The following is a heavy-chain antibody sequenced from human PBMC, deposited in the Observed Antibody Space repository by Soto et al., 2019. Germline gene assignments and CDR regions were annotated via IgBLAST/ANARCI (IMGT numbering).Heavy chain of an antibody. CDR2: FFIGGNT. V-gene: IGHV4-39*01. Sequence: SETLSLTCTVSGGSISSSTYYWGWMRQPPGKGLEWIGSFFIGGNTYYNPSLKSRVTISVDTSKNQFSLKLSSVTAADTAVYYCASDGSGSYYNGYYFDYWGQGTLVTFSS. CDR1: GGSISSSTYY. CDR3: ASDGSGSYYNGYYFDY. D-gene: IGHD3-10*01. J-gene: IGHJ4*02.